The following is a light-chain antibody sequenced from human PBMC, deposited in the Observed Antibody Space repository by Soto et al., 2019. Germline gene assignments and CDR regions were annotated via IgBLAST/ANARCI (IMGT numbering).Light chain of an antibody. Sequence: EIVLTQSPATQSLSPGERATLSCRASQSVSGYLAWYQQKPGQAPRFLIYDTSNRATGIPARFSGSGSGTDFTLTISSLEPEDFAVYYCQQRNYWPRTFGQGTKVEIK. CDR3: QQRNYWPRT. J-gene: IGKJ1*01. V-gene: IGKV3-11*01. CDR2: DTS. CDR1: QSVSGY.